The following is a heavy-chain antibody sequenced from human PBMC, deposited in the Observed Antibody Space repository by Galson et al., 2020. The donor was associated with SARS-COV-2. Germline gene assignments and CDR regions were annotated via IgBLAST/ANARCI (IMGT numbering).Heavy chain of an antibody. Sequence: GESLKISCGASGFTFSTYAMSWVRQAPGKGLQWVSSISDSGGSTYSADSVRGRFTISRDNSKNTVDLQMNSLRADDTAVYYCAKAWGGTRLYPFDYWGQGTLVTVSS. V-gene: IGHV3-23*01. D-gene: IGHD1-26*01. CDR3: AKAWGGTRLYPFDY. CDR1: GFTFSTYA. CDR2: ISDSGGST. J-gene: IGHJ4*02.